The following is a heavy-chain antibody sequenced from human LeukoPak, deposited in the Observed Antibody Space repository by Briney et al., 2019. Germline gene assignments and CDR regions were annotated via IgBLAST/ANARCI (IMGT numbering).Heavy chain of an antibody. Sequence: PGGSLRLSCAASGFTFSSYAMHWVRQAPGKGLEWVAVISYDGSNKYYADSVKGRFTISRDNSKNTLYLQMNSLRAEDTAVYYCARDRGVYGDLPYYYYGMDVWGQGTTVTVSS. CDR3: ARDRGVYGDLPYYYYGMDV. CDR1: GFTFSSYA. D-gene: IGHD4-17*01. V-gene: IGHV3-30-3*01. J-gene: IGHJ6*02. CDR2: ISYDGSNK.